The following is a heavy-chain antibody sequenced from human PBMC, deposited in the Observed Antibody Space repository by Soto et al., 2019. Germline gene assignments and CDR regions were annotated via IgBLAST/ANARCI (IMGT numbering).Heavy chain of an antibody. V-gene: IGHV1-3*01. CDR3: ARSSRGVFGIIIGGSSWLAP. J-gene: IGHJ5*02. CDR1: GYTFTSYA. CDR2: INAGNGNT. Sequence: ASVKVSCKASGYTFTSYAMHWVRQAPGQRLEWMGWINAGNGNTKYSQKFQGRVTITRDTSASTAYMELRSLRSEDTAVYYCARSSRGVFGIIIGGSSWLAPWGQGSLVTVSS. D-gene: IGHD1-26*01.